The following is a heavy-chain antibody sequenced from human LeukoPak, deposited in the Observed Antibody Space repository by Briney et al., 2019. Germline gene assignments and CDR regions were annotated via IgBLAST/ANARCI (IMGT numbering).Heavy chain of an antibody. CDR2: ISVSGNT. D-gene: IGHD2-15*01. Sequence: GGSLRLSCAASGFTLSSYAMSWVRQGPGKGLEWASAISVSGNTYHADSVKGRFTISRDSSKNTLYLQMNSLRAGDAAVYYCAKAPETTCSGAYCYPFDYWSQGTLVTVSS. CDR3: AKAPETTCSGAYCYPFDY. CDR1: GFTLSSYA. J-gene: IGHJ4*02. V-gene: IGHV3-23*01.